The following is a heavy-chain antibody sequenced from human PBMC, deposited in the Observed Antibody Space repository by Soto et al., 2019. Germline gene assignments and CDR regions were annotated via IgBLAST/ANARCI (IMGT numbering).Heavy chain of an antibody. Sequence: SETLSLTCAVSGFSISSNYWWVWIRQPPGKGMEWIGYIYSTGSTYYNPSLKSRVTMSVDTSKNKFSLKMTSVSAVDTAVYYCARGIYECTWGDNWFDPWGQGSLVTVSS. CDR2: IYSTGST. J-gene: IGHJ5*02. CDR1: GFSISSNYW. CDR3: ARGIYECTWGDNWFDP. V-gene: IGHV4-28*03. D-gene: IGHD2-8*02.